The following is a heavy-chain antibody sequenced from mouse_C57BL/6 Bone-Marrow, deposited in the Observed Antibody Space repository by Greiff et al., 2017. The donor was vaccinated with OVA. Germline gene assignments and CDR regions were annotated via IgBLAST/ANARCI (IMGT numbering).Heavy chain of an antibody. Sequence: VQLQQSGPELVKPGASVKISCKASGYTFTDYYMNWVKQSHGKSLEWIGDINPNNGGTSYNQKFKGKATLTVDKSSSTAYMELRSLTSEDSAVYYCARREGTMATRGYWGQGTTLTVSS. J-gene: IGHJ2*01. V-gene: IGHV1-26*01. D-gene: IGHD1-1*02. CDR3: ARREGTMATRGY. CDR1: GYTFTDYY. CDR2: INPNNGGT.